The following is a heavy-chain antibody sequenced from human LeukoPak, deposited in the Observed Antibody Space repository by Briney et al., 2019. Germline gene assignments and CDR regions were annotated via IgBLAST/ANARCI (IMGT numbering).Heavy chain of an antibody. Sequence: SVKVSCKASGGTFSSYAISWVRQAPGQGLEWMGRIIPIFGTANYAQRFQGRVTITTDESTSTAYMELSSLRSEDTAVYYCARHNWNYGWFDPWGQGTLVTVSS. V-gene: IGHV1-69*05. CDR1: GGTFSSYA. D-gene: IGHD1-7*01. CDR2: IIPIFGTA. J-gene: IGHJ5*02. CDR3: ARHNWNYGWFDP.